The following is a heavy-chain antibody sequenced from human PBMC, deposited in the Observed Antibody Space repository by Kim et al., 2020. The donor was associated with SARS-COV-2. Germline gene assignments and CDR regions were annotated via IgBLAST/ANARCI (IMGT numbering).Heavy chain of an antibody. J-gene: IGHJ4*02. CDR3: ARDSSGSYPVPDY. Sequence: GRSLRLSCAASGFTFSSYWMSWVRQAPGKGLEWVANIKQDGSEKYYVDSVKGRFTISRDNAKNSLYLQMNSLRAEDTAVYYCARDSSGSYPVPDYWGQGTLVTVSS. D-gene: IGHD1-26*01. CDR1: GFTFSSYW. CDR2: IKQDGSEK. V-gene: IGHV3-7*01.